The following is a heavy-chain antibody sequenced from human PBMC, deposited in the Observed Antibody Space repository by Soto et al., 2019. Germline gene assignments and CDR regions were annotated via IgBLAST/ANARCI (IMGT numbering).Heavy chain of an antibody. J-gene: IGHJ5*02. CDR3: ARGWTIAARPIWSDP. D-gene: IGHD6-6*01. CDR1: GYTFTSYG. Sequence: ASVKVSCKASGYTFTSYGISWVRQAPGQGLEWMGWISAYNGNTNYAQKLQGRVTMTTDTSTSTAYMELRSLRSDDTAVYYCARGWTIAARPIWSDPWGQGTLVTVSS. CDR2: ISAYNGNT. V-gene: IGHV1-18*01.